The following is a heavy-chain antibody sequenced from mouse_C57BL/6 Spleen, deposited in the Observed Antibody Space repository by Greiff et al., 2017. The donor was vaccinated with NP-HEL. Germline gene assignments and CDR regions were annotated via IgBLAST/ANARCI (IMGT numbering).Heavy chain of an antibody. V-gene: IGHV1-54*01. D-gene: IGHD4-1*01. CDR2: INPGSGGT. CDR1: GYAFTYYL. Sequence: QVQLKESGAELVRPGTSVKVSCKASGYAFTYYLIEWVKQRPGQGLEWIGVINPGSGGTNYNEKFKGKATLTADKSSSTAYMQLSSLTSEDSAVYFCARQTGTGYFDYWGQGTTLTVSS. J-gene: IGHJ2*01. CDR3: ARQTGTGYFDY.